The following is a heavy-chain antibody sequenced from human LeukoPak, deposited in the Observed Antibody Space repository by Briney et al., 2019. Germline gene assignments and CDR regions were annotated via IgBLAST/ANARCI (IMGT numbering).Heavy chain of an antibody. CDR2: IYYSGST. D-gene: IGHD1-26*01. CDR1: GGSISSGGYY. J-gene: IGHJ4*02. Sequence: SQTLSLTCTVSGGSISSGGYYWSWIRQHPGKGLEWIGYIYYSGSTYYNPSLKSRVTMSVDTSKNQFSLKLSSVTAADTAVYYCASCALSGRYSFDYWGQGTLVTVSS. CDR3: ASCALSGRYSFDY. V-gene: IGHV4-31*03.